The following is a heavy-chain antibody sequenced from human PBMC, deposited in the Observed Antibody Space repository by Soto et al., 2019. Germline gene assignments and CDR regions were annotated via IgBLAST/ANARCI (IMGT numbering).Heavy chain of an antibody. D-gene: IGHD4-17*01. Sequence: EVQLVESGGGLVKPGESLRLSCAASGFSFSYYSMNWVRQAPGKGLEWVSSISGSSSYIYHGDSLKGRFTTSRDNAKNSLYLQLNSLRAEDTAVYYCARAINGDYADAFDIWGQGTMVTVSS. CDR1: GFSFSYYS. CDR2: ISGSSSYI. V-gene: IGHV3-21*01. J-gene: IGHJ3*02. CDR3: ARAINGDYADAFDI.